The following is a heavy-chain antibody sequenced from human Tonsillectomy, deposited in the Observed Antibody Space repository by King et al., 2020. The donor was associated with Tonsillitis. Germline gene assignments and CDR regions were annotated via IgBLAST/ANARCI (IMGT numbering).Heavy chain of an antibody. Sequence: VQLVESGGGLVQPGGSLRLSCAASGFTFSSYSMNWVRQAPGKGLEWVSYISSSSSTIYYADSVKGRFTISRDNAKNSLYLQMNSRRAEDTAVYYCAADYCGGDCYYYWGQGTLVTVSS. CDR3: AADYCGGDCYYY. CDR2: ISSSSSTI. J-gene: IGHJ4*02. CDR1: GFTFSSYS. V-gene: IGHV3-48*01. D-gene: IGHD2-21*02.